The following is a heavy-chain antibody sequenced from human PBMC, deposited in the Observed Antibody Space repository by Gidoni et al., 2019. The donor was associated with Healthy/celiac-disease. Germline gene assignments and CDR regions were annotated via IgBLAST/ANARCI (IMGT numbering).Heavy chain of an antibody. Sequence: EVQLVASGGGLVKPGGSLRLSCAASGFPFSNAWMSWVRQAPGKGLEWVGRIKSKTDGGTTDYAAPVKGRFTISRDDSKNTLYLQMNSLKTEDTAVYYCTTGSNLRVDRAMVISPFEYFDCWGQGTLVTVSS. CDR2: IKSKTDGGTT. V-gene: IGHV3-15*01. CDR1: GFPFSNAW. CDR3: TTGSNLRVDRAMVISPFEYFDC. D-gene: IGHD5-18*01. J-gene: IGHJ4*02.